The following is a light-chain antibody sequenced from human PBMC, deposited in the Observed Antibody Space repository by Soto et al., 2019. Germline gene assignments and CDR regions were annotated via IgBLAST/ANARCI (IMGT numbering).Light chain of an antibody. CDR2: DAS. Sequence: EIVLTQSPATLSLSPGERATLSCRASQSVSSYLAWYQQKPGQAPRLLIYDASNRATGIPARFSGSGSGTDFTLTISSLEPEDFAVYYCQQRSHWPSGITFGQGTRLEIK. CDR3: QQRSHWPSGIT. J-gene: IGKJ5*01. CDR1: QSVSSY. V-gene: IGKV3-11*01.